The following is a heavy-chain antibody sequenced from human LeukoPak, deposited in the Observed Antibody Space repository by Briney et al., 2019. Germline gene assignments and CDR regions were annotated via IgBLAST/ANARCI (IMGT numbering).Heavy chain of an antibody. V-gene: IGHV4-59*01. CDR1: GGSISSYY. J-gene: IGHJ4*02. D-gene: IGHD3-10*01. CDR3: ARGGFREFDS. Sequence: SETLSLTCTVSGGSISSYYWGWIRQHPGKGLEWIGYIYYSGSTYYNPSLKSRVTISVDTSKNQFSLKLSSVTAADTAVYYCARGGFREFDSWGQGTLVIVSS. CDR2: IYYSGST.